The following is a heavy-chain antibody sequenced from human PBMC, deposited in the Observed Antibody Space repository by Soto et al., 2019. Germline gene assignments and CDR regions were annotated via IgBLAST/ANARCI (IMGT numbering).Heavy chain of an antibody. CDR3: AKLPWEVAPS. V-gene: IGHV3-74*03. D-gene: IGHD1-26*01. CDR2: IGPDGTDI. CDR1: GFTFGNFW. Sequence: GGSLRLSCSDSGFTFGNFWIHWVRQAPGKGLEWVSHIGPDGTDIAYADSVKGRFIISRDNARNTVYLQMNSLEAEDTAVYYCAKLPWEVAPSWGQGTLVTVSS. J-gene: IGHJ5*02.